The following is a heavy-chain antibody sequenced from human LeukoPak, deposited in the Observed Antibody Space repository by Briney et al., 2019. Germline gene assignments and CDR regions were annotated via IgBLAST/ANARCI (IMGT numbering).Heavy chain of an antibody. CDR1: GDSINDHY. V-gene: IGHV4-4*09. CDR3: ARHFGAMTPLDY. J-gene: IGHJ4*02. Sequence: SETLSLTCTVSGDSINDHYWSWIRQPPGEGLEWIAYIYSSVSTNYNPSLKSRVTISIDTSRSQFSLQLTSVTAADAGVYYCARHFGAMTPLDYWGQGTLVTVSS. CDR2: IYSSVST. D-gene: IGHD1-26*01.